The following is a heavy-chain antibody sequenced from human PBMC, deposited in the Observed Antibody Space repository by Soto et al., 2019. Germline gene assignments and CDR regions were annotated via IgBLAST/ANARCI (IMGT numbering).Heavy chain of an antibody. CDR1: CGSFSGYY. J-gene: IGHJ6*02. V-gene: IGHV4-34*01. Sequence: SETLSLTCAVYCGSFSGYYWSWIRQPPGKGLEWIGEINHSGSTNYNPSLKSRVTISVDTSKNQFSLKLSSVTAADTAVYYCARAARLGWLSHYYYGMDVWGQGTTVTVSS. CDR2: INHSGST. CDR3: ARAARLGWLSHYYYGMDV. D-gene: IGHD3-3*01.